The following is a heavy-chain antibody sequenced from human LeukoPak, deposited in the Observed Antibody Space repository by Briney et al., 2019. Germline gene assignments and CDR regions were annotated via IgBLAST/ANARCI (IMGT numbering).Heavy chain of an antibody. CDR3: ARHTYYYDSSGYYFDY. Sequence: PSETLSLTCTVSGGSVSSGSYYWSWIRQPPGKGLEWIGYIYYSGSTNYNPSLKSRVTISVDTSKNQFSLKLSSVTAADTAVYYCARHTYYYDSSGYYFDYWGQGTLVTVSS. CDR2: IYYSGST. V-gene: IGHV4-61*01. J-gene: IGHJ4*02. D-gene: IGHD3-22*01. CDR1: GGSVSSGSYY.